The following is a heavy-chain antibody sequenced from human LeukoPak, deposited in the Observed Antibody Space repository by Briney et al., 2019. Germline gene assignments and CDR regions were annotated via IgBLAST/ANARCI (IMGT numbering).Heavy chain of an antibody. D-gene: IGHD4-17*01. J-gene: IGHJ4*02. CDR2: ISSSGSTI. V-gene: IGHV3-48*03. CDR1: GFTFSSYE. CDR3: ARDPSTVTTAFDY. Sequence: GGSLRLSCAASGFTFSSYEMNWVRQAPGKGLEWVSYISSSGSTIYYADSVKGRFTISRDNAKNTLYLQMNSLRAEDTAVYYCARDPSTVTTAFDYWGQGTLVTVSS.